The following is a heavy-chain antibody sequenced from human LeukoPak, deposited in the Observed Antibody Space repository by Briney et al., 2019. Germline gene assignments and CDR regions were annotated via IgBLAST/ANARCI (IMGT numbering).Heavy chain of an antibody. J-gene: IGHJ6*03. CDR1: GFTFSSYW. Sequence: GGSLRLSCAASGFTFSSYWMSWVRQAPGKGLEWVANIKQDGSEKYYVDSVKGRFTISRDNAKNSLYLQMNSLRAEDTAVYYCARAWGFGPQLVLYYYYYMDVWGKGTTVTVSS. CDR2: IKQDGSEK. CDR3: ARAWGFGPQLVLYYYYYMDV. V-gene: IGHV3-7*01. D-gene: IGHD6-13*01.